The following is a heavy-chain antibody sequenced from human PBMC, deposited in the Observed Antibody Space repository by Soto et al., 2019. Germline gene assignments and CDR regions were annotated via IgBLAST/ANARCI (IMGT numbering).Heavy chain of an antibody. V-gene: IGHV3-9*01. CDR1: GFTFDDYA. CDR3: AREQRGSGYYSIATRKGYYYGMDV. D-gene: IGHD3-22*01. J-gene: IGHJ6*02. CDR2: ISWNSGSI. Sequence: EVQLVESGGGLVQPGRSLRLSCAASGFTFDDYAMHWVRQAPGKGLEWVSGISWNSGSIGYVDSVKGRFTISRDNAKNSLYLQMNSLRAEDTAVYYCAREQRGSGYYSIATRKGYYYGMDVWGQGTTVTVSS.